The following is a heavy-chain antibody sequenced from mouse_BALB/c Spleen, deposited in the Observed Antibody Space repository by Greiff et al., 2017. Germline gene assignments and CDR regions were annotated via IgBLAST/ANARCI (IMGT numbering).Heavy chain of an antibody. CDR2: ISDGGSYT. Sequence: DVKLVESGGGLVKPGGSLKLSCAASGFTFSDYYMYWVRQTPEKRLEWVATISDGGSYTYYPDSVKGRFTISRDNAKNNLYLQMSSLKSEDTAMYYCARGGLLKLDYWGQGTSVTVSS. CDR1: GFTFSDYY. CDR3: ARGGLLKLDY. J-gene: IGHJ4*01. V-gene: IGHV5-4*02.